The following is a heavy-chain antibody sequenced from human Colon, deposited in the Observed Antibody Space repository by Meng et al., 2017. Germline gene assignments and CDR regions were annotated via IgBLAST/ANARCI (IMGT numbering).Heavy chain of an antibody. Sequence: SVKVSCKASGATFTSYTFDWVRQAPGQGLEWIGKIIPMVGIIDYAQNFQGRVTITADKSTATVFMDLRSLRPEDTAVYYCAREMSERVRGINDAFDVWGQGTGVTVSS. CDR1: GATFTSYT. D-gene: IGHD3-10*01. CDR3: AREMSERVRGINDAFDV. CDR2: IIPMVGII. J-gene: IGHJ3*01. V-gene: IGHV1-69*04.